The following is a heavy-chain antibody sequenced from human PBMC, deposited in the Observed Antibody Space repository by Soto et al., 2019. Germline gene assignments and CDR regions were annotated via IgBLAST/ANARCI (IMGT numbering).Heavy chain of an antibody. D-gene: IGHD3-3*01. Sequence: QVQLVQFGAEVKKPGASVKVSCKASGYTFTSYGISWVRQAPGQGLEWMGWISAYNGNTNYAQKLQGRVTMTTDTSTSTAYMELRSLRSDDTAVYYCARDRYDFWSGLRPFDYWGQGTLVTVSS. V-gene: IGHV1-18*01. CDR2: ISAYNGNT. J-gene: IGHJ4*02. CDR3: ARDRYDFWSGLRPFDY. CDR1: GYTFTSYG.